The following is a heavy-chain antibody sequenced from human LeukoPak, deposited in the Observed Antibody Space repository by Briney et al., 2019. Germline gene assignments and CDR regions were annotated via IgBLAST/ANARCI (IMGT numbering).Heavy chain of an antibody. J-gene: IGHJ6*03. V-gene: IGHV1-24*01. CDR2: FDPEDGET. D-gene: IGHD3-3*01. CDR1: GYTLTELS. Sequence: ASVEVSCKVSGYTLTELSMHWVRQAPGKGLEWMGGFDPEDGETIYAQKFQGRVTMTEDTSTDTAYMELSSLRSEDTAVYYCARVLGFYNYYYYMDVWGKGTTVTVSS. CDR3: ARVLGFYNYYYYMDV.